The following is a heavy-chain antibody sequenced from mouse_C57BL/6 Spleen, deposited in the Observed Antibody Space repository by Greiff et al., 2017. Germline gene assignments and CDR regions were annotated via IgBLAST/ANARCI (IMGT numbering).Heavy chain of an antibody. V-gene: IGHV1-39*01. Sequence: LEQPGPELVKPGASVKISCKASGYSFTNYNMNWVKQSNGKSLEWIGEINPNYGTTSYNQKFKGKATLTVDQSSSTAYMQLNSLTSEDSAVYYCARYYYGSSSGFAYWGQGTLVTVSA. J-gene: IGHJ3*01. D-gene: IGHD1-1*01. CDR1: GYSFTNYN. CDR3: ARYYYGSSSGFAY. CDR2: INPNYGTT.